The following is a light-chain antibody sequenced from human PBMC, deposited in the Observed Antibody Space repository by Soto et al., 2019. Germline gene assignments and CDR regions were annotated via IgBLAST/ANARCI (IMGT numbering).Light chain of an antibody. Sequence: QSVLTQPPSASGSLGQSVTISCTGTLTDIGTYYYVSWYQQHPGKAPKLIMYEVSERPSGVPDRFSGSKSGNTASLTVSGLQAGDEADYYCSSYAGTKTLVFGGGTKLTVL. CDR1: LTDIGTYYY. V-gene: IGLV2-8*01. J-gene: IGLJ2*01. CDR3: SSYAGTKTLV. CDR2: EVS.